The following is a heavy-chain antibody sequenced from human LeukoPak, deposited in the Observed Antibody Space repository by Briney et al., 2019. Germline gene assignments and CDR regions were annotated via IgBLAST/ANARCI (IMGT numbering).Heavy chain of an antibody. CDR1: GFTLSTYA. V-gene: IGHV3-23*01. CDR2: ITSSGGST. CDR3: AKDGPGIWLYEQLLGY. J-gene: IGHJ4*02. D-gene: IGHD6-6*01. Sequence: GGSLRLSCAASGFTLSTYAMSWVRQAPGKGPEWVSVITSSGGSTHYADSVKGRFTISRDNPKNTLYLQMSSLRVEDTAIYYCAKDGPGIWLYEQLLGYWGQGTLVTVSS.